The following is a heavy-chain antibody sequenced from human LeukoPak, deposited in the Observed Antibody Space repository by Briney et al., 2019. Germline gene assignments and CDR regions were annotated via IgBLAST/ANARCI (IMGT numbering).Heavy chain of an antibody. CDR3: AKEMGQYSSGWYSPDY. Sequence: GGSLRLSCAASGFTLSSYGMHWVRQAPGKGLEWVAVIWYDGSNKYYADSVKGRFTISRDNSKNTLYLQMNSLRAEDTAVYYCAKEMGQYSSGWYSPDYWGQGTLVTVSS. J-gene: IGHJ4*02. CDR1: GFTLSSYG. CDR2: IWYDGSNK. D-gene: IGHD6-19*01. V-gene: IGHV3-33*06.